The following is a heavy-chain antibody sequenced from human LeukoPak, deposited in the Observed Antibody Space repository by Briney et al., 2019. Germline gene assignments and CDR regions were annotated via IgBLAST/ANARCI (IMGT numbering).Heavy chain of an antibody. Sequence: GESLKISCKGSGYSFTSYWIGWVRQMPGKGLEWMGIIYPGDSDTRYSPSFQGQVTISADKSISTAYLQWSSLKASDTAMYYCARHGDDSSGYQGGGFFDYWGQGTLVTVSS. CDR1: GYSFTSYW. J-gene: IGHJ4*02. D-gene: IGHD3-22*01. V-gene: IGHV5-51*01. CDR2: IYPGDSDT. CDR3: ARHGDDSSGYQGGGFFDY.